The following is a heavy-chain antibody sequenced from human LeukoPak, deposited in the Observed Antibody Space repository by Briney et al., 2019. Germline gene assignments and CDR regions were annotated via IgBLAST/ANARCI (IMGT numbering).Heavy chain of an antibody. J-gene: IGHJ3*02. CDR2: IYYSGST. D-gene: IGHD5-18*01. CDR1: GRSISSYY. CDR3: ARDGGRGYSYGSDTFHI. V-gene: IGHV4-59*01. Sequence: SETLSLTCTVSGRSISSYYWSWIRQPPGKGLEWIGYIYYSGSTNYNPSLKSRVTISVDTSKNQFSLKLSSVTAADTAVYYCARDGGRGYSYGSDTFHIWGQGSMVTVSS.